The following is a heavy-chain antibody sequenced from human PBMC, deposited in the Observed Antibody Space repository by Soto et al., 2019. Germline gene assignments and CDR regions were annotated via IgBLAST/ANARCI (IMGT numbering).Heavy chain of an antibody. Sequence: QVQLVESGGDVVHPGTSLGLSCAASGFNFRTNVLHWVRQAPGKGLEWVAVMSPSGAEKYYTDSVKGRFTISRDNSRNTLYLEMNSLTSEDTAVYYCALDNIPGAPDYFDYWGQGTLVTVSS. CDR1: GFNFRTNV. CDR3: ALDNIPGAPDYFDY. CDR2: MSPSGAEK. J-gene: IGHJ4*02. D-gene: IGHD1-20*01. V-gene: IGHV3-30-3*01.